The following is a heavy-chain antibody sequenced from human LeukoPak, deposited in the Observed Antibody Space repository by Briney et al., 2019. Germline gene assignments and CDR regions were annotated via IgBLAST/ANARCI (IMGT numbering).Heavy chain of an antibody. V-gene: IGHV3-33*01. CDR3: ARGATGTTDY. CDR1: GFTFSTYG. J-gene: IGHJ4*02. CDR2: TWYDGTYK. Sequence: GGSLRLSCAASGFTFSTYGMHWVRQAPGKGLEWVAVTWYDGTYKYYADSVKGRFTISRDNSKNTLYLLMNSLRAEDTAVYYCARGATGTTDYWGQGTLVTVSS. D-gene: IGHD1-1*01.